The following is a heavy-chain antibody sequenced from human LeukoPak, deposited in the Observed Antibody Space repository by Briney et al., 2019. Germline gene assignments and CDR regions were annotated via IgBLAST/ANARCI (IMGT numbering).Heavy chain of an antibody. CDR3: ANGIAVAGNDY. D-gene: IGHD6-19*01. Sequence: SETLSLTCTVSGGSISSYYWSWIRQPPGKGLEWIGYIYYSGSTNYNPSLKSRVTISVDTSKNQFSLKLSSVTAADTAVYYCANGIAVAGNDYWGQGTLVTVSS. CDR2: IYYSGST. CDR1: GGSISSYY. V-gene: IGHV4-59*01. J-gene: IGHJ4*02.